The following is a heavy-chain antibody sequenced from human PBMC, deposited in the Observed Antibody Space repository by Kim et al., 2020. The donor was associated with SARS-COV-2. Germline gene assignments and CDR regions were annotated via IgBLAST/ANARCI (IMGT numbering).Heavy chain of an antibody. D-gene: IGHD6-19*01. J-gene: IGHJ5*02. Sequence: SETLSLTCAVYGGSFSGYYWSWIRQPPGKGLEWIGEINHSGSTNYNPSLKSRVTISVDTSKNQFSLKLSSVTAADTAVYYCARGRGYSSGWYWFDPWGQGTLVTVSS. CDR3: ARGRGYSSGWYWFDP. CDR2: INHSGST. V-gene: IGHV4-34*01. CDR1: GGSFSGYY.